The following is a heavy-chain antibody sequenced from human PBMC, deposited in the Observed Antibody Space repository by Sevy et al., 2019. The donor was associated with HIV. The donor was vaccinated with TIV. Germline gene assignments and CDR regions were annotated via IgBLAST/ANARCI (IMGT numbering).Heavy chain of an antibody. CDR3: ANAYSGSYSHSCLYALDV. CDR2: ISQGGRNE. CDR1: GFSFSYYG. V-gene: IGHV3-30*18. D-gene: IGHD1-26*01. J-gene: IGHJ6*02. Sequence: GGSLRLSCTGSGFSFSYYGIHWVRQAPGKGLDWVALISQGGRNEYYAGSVKGRFTISRDNSRNTVYLEMNSLRNEDTAIYFGANAYSGSYSHSCLYALDVWGQGTTVTVSS.